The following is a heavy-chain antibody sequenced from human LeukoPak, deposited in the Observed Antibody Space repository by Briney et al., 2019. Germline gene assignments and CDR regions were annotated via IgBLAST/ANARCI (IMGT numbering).Heavy chain of an antibody. Sequence: LETLSLTCTVSGGSISSSNYYWGWIRQPPGKGLEWIGSIYYSGSTYYNPSLKSRVTISVDTSKNQFSLKLSSVTAADTAVYYCARHEGAGGDGYMFDYWGQGTLVTVSS. CDR1: GGSISSSNYY. V-gene: IGHV4-39*01. CDR2: IYYSGST. J-gene: IGHJ4*02. CDR3: ARHEGAGGDGYMFDY. D-gene: IGHD5-24*01.